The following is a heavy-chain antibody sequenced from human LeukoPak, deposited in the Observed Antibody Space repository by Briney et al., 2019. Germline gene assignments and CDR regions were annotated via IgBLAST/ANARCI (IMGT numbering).Heavy chain of an antibody. CDR1: GYTFTSYD. CDR2: MNPNSGNT. J-gene: IGHJ3*02. V-gene: IGHV1-8*03. D-gene: IGHD6-25*01. CDR3: GRGPIYSSGAFDI. Sequence: ASVKVSCKASGYTFTSYDINWVRQATGQGLEWMGWMNPNSGNTGYAQKFQGRVTITRNTSISTAYMELSSLRSEDTAGYYCGRGPIYSSGAFDIWGQGTMVTVSS.